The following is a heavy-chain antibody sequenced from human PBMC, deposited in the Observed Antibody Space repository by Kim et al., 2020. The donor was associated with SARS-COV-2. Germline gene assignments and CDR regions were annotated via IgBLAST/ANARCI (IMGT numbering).Heavy chain of an antibody. Sequence: ASVKVSCKASRYTFTSYDINWVRQATGQGLEWMGWMNPNSGNTGYAQKFEGRVTMTRNTSISTAYMELSSLRSEDTAVYYCARGLTHYDILTGYLYSPYGMDVWGQGTTVTVSS. J-gene: IGHJ6*02. V-gene: IGHV1-8*01. CDR1: RYTFTSYD. CDR2: MNPNSGNT. D-gene: IGHD3-9*01. CDR3: ARGLTHYDILTGYLYSPYGMDV.